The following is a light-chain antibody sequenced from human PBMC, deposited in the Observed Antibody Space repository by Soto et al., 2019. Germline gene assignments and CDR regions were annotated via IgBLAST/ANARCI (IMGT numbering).Light chain of an antibody. Sequence: DIQMTQSPSTLSASVGDRVTITGRASQSISSWLDWYQQKPGKAPKLLNYKASSLESGGPSRFSGRGSGTEFILTISSLQPDDFATYYCQQYNSYSLTFGGGTKVEIK. CDR2: KAS. CDR1: QSISSW. CDR3: QQYNSYSLT. V-gene: IGKV1-5*03. J-gene: IGKJ4*01.